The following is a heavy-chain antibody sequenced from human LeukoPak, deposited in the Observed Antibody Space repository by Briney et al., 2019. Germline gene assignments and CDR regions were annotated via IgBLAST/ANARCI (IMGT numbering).Heavy chain of an antibody. CDR1: VGIYRSYA. CDR3: ARDSTRGYFDY. D-gene: IGHD1-1*01. Sequence: SVKVSCKASVGIYRSYACNWVRQAPGQGLEWMGRIISILDIEHWAQKFQGKVTITADKSTSTAYMELSSLRSEDTAVYYCARDSTRGYFDYWGQGTLVTVSS. J-gene: IGHJ4*02. V-gene: IGHV1-69*04. CDR2: IISILDIE.